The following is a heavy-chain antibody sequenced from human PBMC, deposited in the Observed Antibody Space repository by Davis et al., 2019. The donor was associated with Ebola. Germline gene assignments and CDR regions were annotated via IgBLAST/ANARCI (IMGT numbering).Heavy chain of an antibody. CDR3: ARVNRYFDY. J-gene: IGHJ4*02. V-gene: IGHV4-59*01. CDR2: IYYSGST. D-gene: IGHD2/OR15-2a*01. CDR1: GGSISSYY. Sequence: MPSETLSPTCTVSGGSISSYYWSWIRQPPGKGLEWTGYIYYSGSTNYNPSLKSRVTISVDTSKNQFPLKLSSVTAADTAVYYCARVNRYFDYWGQGTLVTVSS.